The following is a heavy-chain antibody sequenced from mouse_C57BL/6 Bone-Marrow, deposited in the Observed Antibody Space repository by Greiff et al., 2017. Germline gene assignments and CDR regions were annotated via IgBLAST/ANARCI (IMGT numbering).Heavy chain of an antibody. CDR1: GFTFTNTY. CDR3: GRGVGQLRAY. Sequence: EVQLQQSVAELVRPGASVKLSCTASGFTFTNTYMHWVKQRPEQGLEWIGRIDPASGSTKYTQKFKGKATMTADTSSSTAYLQLSSLTSEDTAIXYCGRGVGQLRAYWGQGTLVTVSA. V-gene: IGHV14-3*01. CDR2: IDPASGST. J-gene: IGHJ3*01. D-gene: IGHD3-2*02.